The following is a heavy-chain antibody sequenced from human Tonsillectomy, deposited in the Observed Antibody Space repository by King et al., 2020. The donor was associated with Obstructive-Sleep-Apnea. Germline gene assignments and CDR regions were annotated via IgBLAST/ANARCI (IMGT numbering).Heavy chain of an antibody. J-gene: IGHJ5*02. Sequence: QLQESGPGLVKPSETLSLTCTVSGYSISSGYYWGWIRQPPGKGLEWIGSIYHSGSTYYNPSLKSRFTISVDTSKNQFSLKLSSVTAADTAVYYCASHWGYSDFWRGYYPMHWFDPWGQGTLVTVSS. V-gene: IGHV4-38-2*02. CDR2: IYHSGST. CDR3: ASHWGYSDFWRGYYPMHWFDP. D-gene: IGHD3-3*01. CDR1: GYSISSGYY.